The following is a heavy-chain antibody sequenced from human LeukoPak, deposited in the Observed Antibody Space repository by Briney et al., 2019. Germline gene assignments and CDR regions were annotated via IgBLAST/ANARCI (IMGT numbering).Heavy chain of an antibody. D-gene: IGHD6-19*01. CDR1: GGSFNGYY. J-gene: IGHJ1*01. CDR2: ISHSGST. Sequence: SETLSLTCGVYGGSFNGYYWTWIRQPPGKGLEWIGEISHSGSTNYSPSLKGRVTISLDTSKNQVSLNLNSMTASDTAVYYCTRKGRGSGPFQHWGQGTPVTVSS. CDR3: TRKGRGSGPFQH. V-gene: IGHV4-34*01.